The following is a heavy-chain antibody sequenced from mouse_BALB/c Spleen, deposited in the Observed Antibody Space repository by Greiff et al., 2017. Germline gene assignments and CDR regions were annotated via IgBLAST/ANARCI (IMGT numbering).Heavy chain of an antibody. Sequence: LQQSGPGLVKPSQSLSLTCTVTGYSITSDYAWNWIRQFPGNKLEWMGYISYSGSTSYNPSLKSRISITRDTSKNQFFLQLNSVTTEDTATYYCAREGYGNLCDYWGQGTTLTVSS. CDR3: AREGYGNLCDY. D-gene: IGHD2-1*01. CDR2: ISYSGST. J-gene: IGHJ2*01. V-gene: IGHV3-2*02. CDR1: GYSITSDYA.